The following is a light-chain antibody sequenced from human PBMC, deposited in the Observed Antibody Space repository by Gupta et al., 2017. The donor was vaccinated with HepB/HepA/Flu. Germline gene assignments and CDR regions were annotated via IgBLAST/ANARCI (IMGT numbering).Light chain of an antibody. V-gene: IGLV2-14*03. CDR3: SSYTSRNIVV. Sequence: QSALTQPASVSGSLGQSITISCPGPSSDVGSSNSFSWYQQHPGRAPKLIIYDVSNRPSGISNHFSGSKSGNTASLTISGLQAEDEADYYCSSYTSRNIVVFGGGSTLTVL. J-gene: IGLJ2*01. CDR1: SSDVGSSNS. CDR2: DVS.